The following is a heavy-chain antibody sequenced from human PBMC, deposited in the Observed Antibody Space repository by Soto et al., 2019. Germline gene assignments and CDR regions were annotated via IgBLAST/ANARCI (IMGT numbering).Heavy chain of an antibody. CDR2: ISYDGSNK. CDR1: GFTFSSYG. J-gene: IGHJ3*02. CDR3: AKDLSWELGAFDI. D-gene: IGHD1-26*01. Sequence: QVQLVESGGGVVQPGRSLRLSCAASGFTFSSYGTHWVRQAPGKGLEWVAVISYDGSNKYYADSVKGRFTISRDNSKNTLYLQMNSLRAEDTAVYYCAKDLSWELGAFDIWGQGTMVTVSS. V-gene: IGHV3-30*18.